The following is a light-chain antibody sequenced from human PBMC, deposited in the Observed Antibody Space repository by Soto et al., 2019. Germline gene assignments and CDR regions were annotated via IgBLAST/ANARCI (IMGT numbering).Light chain of an antibody. CDR2: RSD. V-gene: IGLV1-47*01. J-gene: IGLJ1*01. CDR3: ASWDDSLSGFV. CDR1: TSNIGHNY. Sequence: QSVLTQQPSASGTPGQRVTISCSGTTSNIGHNYVCWYQQLPGSTPKLLILRSDQRPSGVPDRFSGSKSGTSASLTIGGLRSEDEADYYCASWDDSLSGFVFGTGTKVTVL.